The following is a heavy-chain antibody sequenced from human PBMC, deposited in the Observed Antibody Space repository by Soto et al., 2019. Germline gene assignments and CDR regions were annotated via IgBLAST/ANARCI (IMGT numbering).Heavy chain of an antibody. V-gene: IGHV1-46*01. J-gene: IGHJ1*01. D-gene: IGHD2-15*01. CDR1: GNTFTSHY. CDR2: INTYGGST. CDR3: ARDLEAAGV. Sequence: SLKVSCKASGNTFTSHYIHWAREAPGQGLEWMAIINTYGGSTNYAQKFRGRVTLTMDTSTSTVYMKVSSLRSAETAVYYCARDLEAAGVWGQGTLVTVSS.